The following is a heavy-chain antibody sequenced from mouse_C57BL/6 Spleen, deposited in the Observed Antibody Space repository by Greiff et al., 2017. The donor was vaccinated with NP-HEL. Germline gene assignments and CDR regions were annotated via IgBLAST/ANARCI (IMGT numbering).Heavy chain of an antibody. CDR2: ISSGGDYI. CDR1: GFTFSSYA. V-gene: IGHV5-9-1*02. CDR3: TREGFYWYFDV. J-gene: IGHJ1*03. Sequence: EVMLVESGEGLVKPGGSLKLSCAASGFTFSSYAMSWVRQTPGKRLEWVAYISSGGDYIYYADTVKGRFTISRDNARNTLYLQMSSLKSEDTAMYYCTREGFYWYFDVWGTGTTVTVSS.